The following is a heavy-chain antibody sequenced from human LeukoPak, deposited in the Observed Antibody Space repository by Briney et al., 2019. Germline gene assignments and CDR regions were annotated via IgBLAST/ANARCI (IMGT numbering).Heavy chain of an antibody. J-gene: IGHJ6*04. Sequence: SETLSLTCAVSGGSFSGYYWSWIRQPPGKGLEWIGEINHSGSTNYNPSLKSRVTISVDTSKNQFSLKLSSVTAADTAVYYCARPGRDILTGCYRPVKWDYYYGMDVWGKGTTVTVSS. CDR3: ARPGRDILTGCYRPVKWDYYYGMDV. D-gene: IGHD3-9*01. V-gene: IGHV4-34*01. CDR1: GGSFSGYY. CDR2: INHSGST.